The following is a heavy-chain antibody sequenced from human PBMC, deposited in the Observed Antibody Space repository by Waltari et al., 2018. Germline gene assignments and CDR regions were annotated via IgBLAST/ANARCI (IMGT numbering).Heavy chain of an antibody. V-gene: IGHV3-72*01. J-gene: IGHJ6*02. CDR1: GFTFSDHY. CDR3: ARDQEIIVGGMDV. Sequence: EVQLVESGGGLVQPGGSLRLACAASGFTFSDHYMDWVRQAPGKGLGWVGRTRNKANSYVTEYAASVKGRFTISRDNAKKSLYLQMNSLRAEDTAVYYCARDQEIIVGGMDVWGQGTAVTVSS. D-gene: IGHD3-22*01. CDR2: TRNKANSYVT.